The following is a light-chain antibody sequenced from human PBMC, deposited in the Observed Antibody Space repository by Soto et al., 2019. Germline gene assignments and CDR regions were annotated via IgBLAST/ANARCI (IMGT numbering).Light chain of an antibody. CDR3: TSYGGRDNLI. CDR1: SSDIGRYDY. J-gene: IGLJ2*01. CDR2: RVI. V-gene: IGLV2-8*01. Sequence: QSVLTQPASVSGSPGQSITISCTGTSSDIGRYDYVSWYQQFPGKAPKLMIYRVINRPSGVPNRFSGSKSGNTASLTVSGLQAEDEADYYCTSYGGRDNLIFGGGTKVTVL.